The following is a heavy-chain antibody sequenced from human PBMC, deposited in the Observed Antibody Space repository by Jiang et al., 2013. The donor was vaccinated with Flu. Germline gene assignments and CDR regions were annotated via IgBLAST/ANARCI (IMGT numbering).Heavy chain of an antibody. D-gene: IGHD3-9*01. V-gene: IGHV4-34*01. CDR1: GGSFSGFA. CDR3: ARARGDGYYNDRLRFDL. Sequence: ELLKPSETLSLTCAVYGGSFSGFAWTWIRQSPGMGLEWIGDLNHSGSTNYNPSLKRRVSFTVDSSKSHFSLRLTSVTAADTAVYYCARARGDGYYNDRLRFDLWGQEPWSPS. CDR2: LNHSGST. J-gene: IGHJ4*01.